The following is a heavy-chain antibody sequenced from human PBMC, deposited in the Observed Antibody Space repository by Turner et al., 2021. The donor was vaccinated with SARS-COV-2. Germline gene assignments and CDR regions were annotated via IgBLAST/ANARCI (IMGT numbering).Heavy chain of an antibody. J-gene: IGHJ5*02. CDR2: ISSSGSTI. CDR1: GFTFSSYE. D-gene: IGHD3-22*01. Sequence: EVPLVESGGGLVQPGGSLRLSCAAAGFTFSSYEMNWVRQAPGKGLEWVSYISSSGSTIYYADSVKGRFTISRDNAKNSLYLQMNSLRAEDTAVYYCASQIHGGYYSNWFDPWGQGTLVTVSS. V-gene: IGHV3-48*03. CDR3: ASQIHGGYYSNWFDP.